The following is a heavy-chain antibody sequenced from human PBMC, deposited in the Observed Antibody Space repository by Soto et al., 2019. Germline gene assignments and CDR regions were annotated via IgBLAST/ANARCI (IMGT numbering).Heavy chain of an antibody. CDR3: ARLSSADAFDI. D-gene: IGHD2-15*01. CDR2: IKHDGSEK. J-gene: IGHJ3*02. V-gene: IGHV3-7*03. CDR1: GFSFSNYW. Sequence: GGSLRLSCAASGFSFSNYWMSWVRQTPGKGLEWVANIKHDGSEKFYVDSVKGRFTISRDNAESSVHLQMNSLRADDTAMYYCARLSSADAFDIWGQGTMVTVS.